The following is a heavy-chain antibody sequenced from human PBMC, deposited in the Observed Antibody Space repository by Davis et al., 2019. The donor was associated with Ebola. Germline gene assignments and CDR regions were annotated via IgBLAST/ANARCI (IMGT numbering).Heavy chain of an antibody. CDR2: INHSGST. Sequence: SQTLSLTCSVYGGSFSGYYWSWIRPPPGKGLEWIGDINHSGSTNYNPSLKSRVTISVETSKNQFSLKLSSVNAADTAVYYWARAPRGQQRGRWFYPWGQGTLVTVSS. CDR1: GGSFSGYY. V-gene: IGHV4-34*01. J-gene: IGHJ5*02. CDR3: ARAPRGQQRGRWFYP. D-gene: IGHD6-13*01.